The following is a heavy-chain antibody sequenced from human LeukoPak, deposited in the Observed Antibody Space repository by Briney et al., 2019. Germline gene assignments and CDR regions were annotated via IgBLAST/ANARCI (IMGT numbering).Heavy chain of an antibody. CDR2: ISGSGGST. J-gene: IGHJ4*02. CDR1: GFTFSSYA. CDR3: AKRVFGMVQGVIMEGFDY. D-gene: IGHD3-10*01. Sequence: PGGSLRLSCAASGFTFSSYAMSWVRQAPGKGLEWVSAISGSGGSTYYADSVKGRFTISRDNSKNTLYLQMNSLRAEDTAVYYCAKRVFGMVQGVIMEGFDYWGQGTLVTVSS. V-gene: IGHV3-23*01.